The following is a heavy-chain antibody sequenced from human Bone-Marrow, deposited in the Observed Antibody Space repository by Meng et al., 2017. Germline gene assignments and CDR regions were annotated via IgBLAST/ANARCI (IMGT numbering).Heavy chain of an antibody. V-gene: IGHV3-21*01. CDR2: ISSSSSYI. CDR1: GFTVSSNY. Sequence: GESLKISCAASGFTVSSNYMSWGRQAPGKGLEWVSSISSSSSYIYYADSVKGRFTIARDNAKNSLYLQMNSLRAEDTAVYYCARDLFRGTQPDYWGQGTLVTVSS. J-gene: IGHJ4*02. D-gene: IGHD3-10*01. CDR3: ARDLFRGTQPDY.